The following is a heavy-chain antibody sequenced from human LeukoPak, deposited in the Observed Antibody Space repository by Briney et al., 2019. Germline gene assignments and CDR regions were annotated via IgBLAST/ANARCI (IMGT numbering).Heavy chain of an antibody. Sequence: PSETLSLTCTVSGGSISSYYWSWIRQPPGKGLEWIGYIYYSGSTNYNPSLKSRVTISVDTSKNQFSLRLSSVTAADTAVYYCARQRLSTSNPDYWGQGTLVTVSS. D-gene: IGHD2-2*01. CDR2: IYYSGST. CDR1: GGSISSYY. V-gene: IGHV4-59*08. CDR3: ARQRLSTSNPDY. J-gene: IGHJ4*02.